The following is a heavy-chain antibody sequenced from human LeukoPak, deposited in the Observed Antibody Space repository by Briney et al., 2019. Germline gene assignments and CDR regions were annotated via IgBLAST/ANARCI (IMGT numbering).Heavy chain of an antibody. J-gene: IGHJ4*02. CDR3: AKETGDSRGYFEW. CDR1: GFTFSSYA. V-gene: IGHV3-23*01. Sequence: GGSLRLSCAASGFTFSSYAMTWVRQAPGKGLEWVSSIINSGGGTYYADSVKGRFTISRDNSKNTLHLQMNSLRAEDTAVYYCAKETGDSRGYFEWWGQGALVTVSS. CDR2: IINSGGGT. D-gene: IGHD7-27*01.